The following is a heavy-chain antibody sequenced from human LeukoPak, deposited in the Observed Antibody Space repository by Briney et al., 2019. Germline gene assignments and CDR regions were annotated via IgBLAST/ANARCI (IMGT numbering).Heavy chain of an antibody. Sequence: SETLSLTCTVSGGSISSYYWSWIRQPPGKGLEWIGYIYTSGSTNYNPSLKSRVTISVDTSKNQFSLKLSSVTAADTAVYYCARSKFEYSSPPDYYYYMDVWGKGTTVTVSS. V-gene: IGHV4-4*09. CDR1: GGSISSYY. CDR3: ARSKFEYSSPPDYYYYMDV. J-gene: IGHJ6*03. CDR2: IYTSGST. D-gene: IGHD6-6*01.